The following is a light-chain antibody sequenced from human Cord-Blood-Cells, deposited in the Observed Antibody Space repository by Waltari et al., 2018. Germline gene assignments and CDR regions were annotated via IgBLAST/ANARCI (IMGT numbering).Light chain of an antibody. V-gene: IGKV4-1*01. CDR1: QSVLYSSNNKNY. CDR3: QQYYSTPWT. CDR2: WAS. Sequence: DIVMTQSPDSLAVSLGERATINCKSSQSVLYSSNNKNYLAGYQQKPGQPPKLRIYWASTRESGVPDRFSGSGSGTDFTLTISSLQAEDVAVYYCQQYYSTPWTFGQGTKVEIK. J-gene: IGKJ1*01.